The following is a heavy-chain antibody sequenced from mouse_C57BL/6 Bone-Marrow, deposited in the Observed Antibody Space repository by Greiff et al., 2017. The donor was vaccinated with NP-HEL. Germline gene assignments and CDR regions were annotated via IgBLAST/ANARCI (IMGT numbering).Heavy chain of an antibody. Sequence: VQRVESGAELVKPGASVKLSCKASGYTFTEYTIHWVKQRSGQGLEWIGWFYPGSGSIKYNEKFKDKATLTADKSSSTVYMELSRLTSEDSAVYFCARFYYYGSRYYFDYWGQGTTLTVSS. CDR1: GYTFTEYT. CDR3: ARFYYYGSRYYFDY. J-gene: IGHJ2*01. CDR2: FYPGSGSI. D-gene: IGHD1-1*01. V-gene: IGHV1-62-2*01.